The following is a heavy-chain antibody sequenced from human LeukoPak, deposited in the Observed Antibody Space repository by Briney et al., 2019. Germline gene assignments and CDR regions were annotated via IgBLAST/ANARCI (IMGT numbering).Heavy chain of an antibody. CDR3: ARVDIVVVPAAMGPTYYYYYMDV. D-gene: IGHD2-2*01. J-gene: IGHJ6*03. CDR2: MSYNGGT. Sequence: SETLSLTCTVSGGSISSSAYYWGWIRQPPGKGLEWIGCMSYNGGTYYNPSLKSRVTIFVDTSTNQFSLKLSSVTAADTAVYYCARVDIVVVPAAMGPTYYYYYMDVWGKGTTVTISS. V-gene: IGHV4-39*01. CDR1: GGSISSSAYY.